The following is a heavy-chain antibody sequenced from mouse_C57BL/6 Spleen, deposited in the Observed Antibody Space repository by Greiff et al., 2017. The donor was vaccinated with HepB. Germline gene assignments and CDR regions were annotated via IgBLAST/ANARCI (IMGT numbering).Heavy chain of an antibody. J-gene: IGHJ3*01. CDR2: ISSGSSTI. CDR1: GFTFSDYG. V-gene: IGHV5-17*01. CDR3: ARPPVNWDVAWFAY. D-gene: IGHD4-1*01. Sequence: EVMLVESGGGLVKPGGSLKLSCAASGFTFSDYGMHWVRQAPEKGLEWVAYISSGSSTIYYADTVKGRFTISRDNAKNTLFLQMTSLRSEDTAMYYCARPPVNWDVAWFAYWGQGTLVTVSA.